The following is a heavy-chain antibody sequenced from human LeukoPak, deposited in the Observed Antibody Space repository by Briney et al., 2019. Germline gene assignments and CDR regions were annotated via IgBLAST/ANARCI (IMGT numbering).Heavy chain of an antibody. CDR2: MNPNSGNA. V-gene: IGHV1-8*01. CDR1: GYTFTSYD. Sequence: ASVKVSCKASGYTFTSYDINWVRQTTGQGLEWMGWMNPNSGNAGYAQRFQGRVTMTRNTSISTAYMELSSLRSEDTAVYYCARARKAVAGPRGYYFDYWGQGTLVTVSS. CDR3: ARARKAVAGPRGYYFDY. J-gene: IGHJ4*02. D-gene: IGHD6-19*01.